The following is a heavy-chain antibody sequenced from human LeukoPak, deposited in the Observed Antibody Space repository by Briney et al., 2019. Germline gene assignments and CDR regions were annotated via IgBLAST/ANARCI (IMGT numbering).Heavy chain of an antibody. J-gene: IGHJ4*02. Sequence: GASVKVSCKASGGTFSSYAISWVRQAPGQGLEWMGWIIPIFGTANYAQKFQGRVTITTDESTSTAYMELSSLRSEDTAVYYFASSEWGTWFGESEPKFDYWGQGTLVTVSS. V-gene: IGHV1-69*05. CDR1: GGTFSSYA. CDR3: ASSEWGTWFGESEPKFDY. CDR2: IIPIFGTA. D-gene: IGHD3-10*01.